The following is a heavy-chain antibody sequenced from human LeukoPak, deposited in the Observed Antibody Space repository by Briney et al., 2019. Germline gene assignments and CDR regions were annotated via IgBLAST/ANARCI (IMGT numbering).Heavy chain of an antibody. CDR3: AAASPDDAFDI. CDR2: IWYDGSNK. CDR1: GFTFSSYG. J-gene: IGHJ3*02. D-gene: IGHD6-13*01. V-gene: IGHV3-33*01. Sequence: PGRSLRLSCAASGFTFSSYGMHWVRQAPGKGLEWVAVIWYDGSNKYYADSVKGRFTISRDNSKNTLYLQMNSLRSEDTAVYYCAAASPDDAFDIWGQGTMVTVSS.